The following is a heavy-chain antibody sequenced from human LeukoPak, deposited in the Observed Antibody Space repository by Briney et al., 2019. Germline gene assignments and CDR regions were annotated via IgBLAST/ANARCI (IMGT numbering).Heavy chain of an antibody. D-gene: IGHD6-13*01. V-gene: IGHV1-8*03. J-gene: IGHJ5*02. CDR1: GYTFTGYY. CDR3: ARGHLQAPVYSSSWYRAYNWFDP. Sequence: ASVKVSCKASGYTFTGYYMHWVRQATGQGLEWMGWMNPNSSHTGYAQKFQGRVTITRNTAISTAYMELSSLRSEDTAVYYCARGHLQAPVYSSSWYRAYNWFDPWGQGTLVTVSS. CDR2: MNPNSSHT.